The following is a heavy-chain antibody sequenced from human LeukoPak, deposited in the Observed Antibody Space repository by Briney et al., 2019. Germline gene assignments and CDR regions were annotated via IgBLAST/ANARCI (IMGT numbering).Heavy chain of an antibody. D-gene: IGHD2-15*01. CDR2: ISYDGSNK. J-gene: IGHJ4*02. CDR1: GFTFSSYA. Sequence: GGSLRLSCAASGFTFSSYAMHWVRQAPGKGLEWVAVISYDGSNKYYADSVKGRFTISRDNSKNTLYLQMNSLRAEDTAVYYCARARVAVDYWGQGTPVTVSS. V-gene: IGHV3-30-3*01. CDR3: ARARVAVDY.